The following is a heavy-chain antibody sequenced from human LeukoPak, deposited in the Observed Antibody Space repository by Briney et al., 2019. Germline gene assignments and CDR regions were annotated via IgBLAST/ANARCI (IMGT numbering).Heavy chain of an antibody. V-gene: IGHV3-7*01. CDR3: ARGGPTVGTDY. Sequence: GGSLRLSCAGSGFTFRNYWMNWVRQAPGKGLEWVANIKEDGSEKYYVDSVKGRFTVSRDKAKNSLYLQINSLRADDTAVYYCARGGPTVGTDYWGQGTLVTVSS. CDR2: IKEDGSEK. D-gene: IGHD1-26*01. CDR1: GFTFRNYW. J-gene: IGHJ4*02.